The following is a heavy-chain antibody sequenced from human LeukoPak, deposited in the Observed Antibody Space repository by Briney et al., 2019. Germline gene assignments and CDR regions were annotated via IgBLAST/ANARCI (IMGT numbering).Heavy chain of an antibody. CDR2: ISGYNGNT. D-gene: IGHD3-3*01. V-gene: IGHV1-18*01. Sequence: ASVKVSCKASSYTFTSYGISWVRQAPGQGLEWMGWISGYNGNTNYAQKFQDRVITTTDTSTSTAYMELRSLRSDDTAVYYCARDSTVFGVVYAIDYWGQGTLVTVSS. CDR3: ARDSTVFGVVYAIDY. J-gene: IGHJ4*02. CDR1: SYTFTSYG.